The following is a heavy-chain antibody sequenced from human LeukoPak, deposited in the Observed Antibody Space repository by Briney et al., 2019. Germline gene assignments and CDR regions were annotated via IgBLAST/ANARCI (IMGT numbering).Heavy chain of an antibody. V-gene: IGHV3-48*03. CDR1: GFTFSSYE. D-gene: IGHD3-10*01. Sequence: GGSLRLSCAASGFTFSSYEMNWVRQAPGKGLEWVSYISSSGSTIYYADSVKGRFTISRDNAKNSLYLQMNSLRAEDTAVYYCARGGSGKPLYYFDYWGQGTLVTVSS. J-gene: IGHJ4*02. CDR2: ISSSGSTI. CDR3: ARGGSGKPLYYFDY.